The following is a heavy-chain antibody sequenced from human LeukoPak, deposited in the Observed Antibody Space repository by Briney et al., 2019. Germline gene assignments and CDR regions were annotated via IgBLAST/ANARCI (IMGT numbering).Heavy chain of an antibody. CDR3: AREYYYDSSGYECFDY. Sequence: GRSLRLSCAASGFTFSSYAMHWVRQAPGKGLEWVAVISYDGSNKYYADSVKGRFTISRDNSKNTLYLQMYSLRAEDTAVYYCAREYYYDSSGYECFDYWGQGTLVTVSS. J-gene: IGHJ4*02. CDR1: GFTFSSYA. CDR2: ISYDGSNK. V-gene: IGHV3-30-3*01. D-gene: IGHD3-22*01.